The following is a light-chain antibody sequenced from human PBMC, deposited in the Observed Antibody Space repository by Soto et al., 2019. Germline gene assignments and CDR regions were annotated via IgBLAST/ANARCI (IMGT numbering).Light chain of an antibody. CDR1: QDINSW. CDR3: QQYNFSPLT. J-gene: IGKJ4*01. CDR2: AAS. Sequence: DVQMTQSPSSLSASVGDRVTITCRASQDINSWLAWYQQKPGQAPKSLIYAASSLQTGVPSRFSGSESGTDFTLTISSLQPEDSETYYCQQYNFSPLTFGGGTKVEIK. V-gene: IGKV1D-16*01.